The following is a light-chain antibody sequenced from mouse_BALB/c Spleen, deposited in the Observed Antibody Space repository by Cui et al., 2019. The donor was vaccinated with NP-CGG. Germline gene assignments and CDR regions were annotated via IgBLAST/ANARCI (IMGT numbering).Light chain of an antibody. Sequence: QALVSHESVLTTSPGETVTLTCRSSTGAVTTSNYANWVQEKPDHLFTGLIGGTNNRAPGVPARFSGSLIGDKAALTITATQTEDEAIYFCALWYSNHWVFGGGTKLTVL. V-gene: IGLV1*01. J-gene: IGLJ1*01. CDR1: TGAVTTSNY. CDR2: GTN. CDR3: ALWYSNHWV.